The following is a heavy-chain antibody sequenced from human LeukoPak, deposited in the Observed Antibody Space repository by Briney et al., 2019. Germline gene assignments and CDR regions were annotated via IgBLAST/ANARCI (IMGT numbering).Heavy chain of an antibody. D-gene: IGHD3-10*01. V-gene: IGHV1-69*01. Sequence: SVKVSCKASGGTFSSYAISWVRQAPGQGLEWMGGIIPIFGTANYAQKFQGRVTITADESTSTAYMELSSLRSEDTAVYYCAGKTYYYGSGSYYNGIDYYYMDVWGKGTTVTISS. CDR2: IIPIFGTA. CDR3: AGKTYYYGSGSYYNGIDYYYMDV. CDR1: GGTFSSYA. J-gene: IGHJ6*03.